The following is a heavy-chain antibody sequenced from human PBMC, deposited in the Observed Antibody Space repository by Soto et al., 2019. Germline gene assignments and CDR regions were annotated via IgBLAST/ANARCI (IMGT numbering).Heavy chain of an antibody. D-gene: IGHD5-18*01. V-gene: IGHV1-58*01. CDR1: GFTFTSSA. CDR3: AITAMINRDSSTSFDY. CDR2: IAVGSGYT. J-gene: IGHJ4*02. Sequence: ASVKVSCKASGFTFTSSAFQWVRQARGQRLEWIGWIAVGSGYTNYAQRFQDRVTLTRDMSTATTYMELSRLKSEDTALYYCAITAMINRDSSTSFDYWGRGTQVTVSS.